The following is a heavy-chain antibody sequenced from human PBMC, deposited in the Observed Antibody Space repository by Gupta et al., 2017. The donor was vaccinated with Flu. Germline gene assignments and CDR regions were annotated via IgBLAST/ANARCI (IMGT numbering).Heavy chain of an antibody. CDR3: ARHREITIFGVVAPGWFDP. Sequence: QVQLQESGPGLVKPSETLSLTCTVSGGSISSYYWRWLRQPPGKGLEWIGYIYYSGSTNYNPSLKSRVTIPVDTSKNQFSLKLSSVTAADTAVYYCARHREITIFGVVAPGWFDPWGQGTLVTVSS. CDR2: IYYSGST. V-gene: IGHV4-59*08. CDR1: GGSISSYY. D-gene: IGHD3-3*01. J-gene: IGHJ5*02.